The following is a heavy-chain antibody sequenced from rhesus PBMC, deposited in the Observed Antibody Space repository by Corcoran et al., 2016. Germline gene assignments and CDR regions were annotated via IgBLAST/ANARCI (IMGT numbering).Heavy chain of an antibody. J-gene: IGHJ4*01. CDR3: ARGDSSGWSPSFDY. V-gene: IGHV4-106*01. Sequence: QLQLQESGPGLVKPSETLSLTCAVSGGSISDEYYWSWIRQPPGKGLEGIGYIYGSGGGTNYNPSLNNRVTISIDPSKNQFSLKLSSVTAADTAVYYCARGDSSGWSPSFDYWGQGVLVTVSS. CDR2: IYGSGGGT. D-gene: IGHD6S26*01. CDR1: GGSISDEYY.